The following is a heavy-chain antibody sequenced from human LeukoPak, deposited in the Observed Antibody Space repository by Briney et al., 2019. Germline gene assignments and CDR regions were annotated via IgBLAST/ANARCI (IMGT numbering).Heavy chain of an antibody. Sequence: GGPLRLSCAASGFTFSSYEMNWVRQAPGKVLEWVSYISSSGSTIYYADSVKGRFTISRDNAKNSLYLQMNSLRAEDTAVYYCATNPDRFLEWLFDYWGQGTLVTVSS. J-gene: IGHJ4*02. CDR3: ATNPDRFLEWLFDY. V-gene: IGHV3-48*03. CDR2: ISSSGSTI. D-gene: IGHD3-3*01. CDR1: GFTFSSYE.